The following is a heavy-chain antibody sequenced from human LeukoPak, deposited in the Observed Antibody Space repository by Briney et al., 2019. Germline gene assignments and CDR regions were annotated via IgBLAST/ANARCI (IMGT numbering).Heavy chain of an antibody. CDR1: GYTFTGYY. V-gene: IGHV1-2*02. Sequence: GASVKVSCKASGYTFTGYYMHWVRQAPGQGLEWMGWINPNSGGTNYAQKFQGRVTMTRDTSTSTVYMELSSLRSEDTAVYYCARDVERQHWYFDLWGRGTLVSVSS. CDR2: INPNSGGT. J-gene: IGHJ2*01. CDR3: ARDVERQHWYFDL. D-gene: IGHD1-1*01.